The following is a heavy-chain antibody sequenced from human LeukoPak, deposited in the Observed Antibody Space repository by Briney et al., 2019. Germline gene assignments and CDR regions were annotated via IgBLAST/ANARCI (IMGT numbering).Heavy chain of an antibody. D-gene: IGHD6-13*01. J-gene: IGHJ3*02. CDR3: AKGPSSSLSGAFDI. V-gene: IGHV3-30*02. CDR1: GFTFSSYG. CDR2: IRYDGSNK. Sequence: GGSLRLSYAASGFTFSSYGMHWVRQAPGKGLEWVAFIRYDGSNKYYADSVKGRFTISRDNSKNTLYLQMNSLRAEDTAVYYCAKGPSSSLSGAFDIWGQGTMVTVSS.